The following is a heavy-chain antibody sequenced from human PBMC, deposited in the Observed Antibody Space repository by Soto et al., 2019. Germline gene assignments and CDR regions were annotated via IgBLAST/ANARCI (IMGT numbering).Heavy chain of an antibody. CDR2: ISSSSSTI. CDR1: GFTFSSYS. J-gene: IGHJ4*02. Sequence: LGESLKISCAASGFTFSSYSMNWVRQAPGKGLEWVSYISSSSSTIYYADSVKGRFIISRDISKNTLYLQMNILRAEDTAVYYCHGYGYWGQGTLVTVSS. V-gene: IGHV3-48*01. D-gene: IGHD5-12*01. CDR3: HGYGY.